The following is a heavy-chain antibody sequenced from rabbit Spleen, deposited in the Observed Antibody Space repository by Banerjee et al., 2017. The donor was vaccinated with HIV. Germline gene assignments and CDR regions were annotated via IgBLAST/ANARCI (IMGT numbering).Heavy chain of an antibody. CDR3: ARDTGSSFSSYGMDL. CDR2: IAGSSSDFT. CDR1: GFDFSNSDY. J-gene: IGHJ6*01. Sequence: QSLVESGGGLVQPEGSLTLTCQASGFDFSNSDYICWVRQAPGKGLEWISCIAGSSSDFTYSATWAKGRFTISKASSTTVTLQMTSLTVADTATYFCARDTGSSFSSYGMDLWGQGTLVTVS. V-gene: IGHV1S40*01. D-gene: IGHD8-1*01.